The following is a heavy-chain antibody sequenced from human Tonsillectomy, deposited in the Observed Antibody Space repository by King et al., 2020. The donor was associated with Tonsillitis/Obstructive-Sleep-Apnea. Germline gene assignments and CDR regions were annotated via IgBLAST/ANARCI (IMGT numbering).Heavy chain of an antibody. J-gene: IGHJ2*01. CDR1: GFTFSSYE. Sequence: VQLVESGGGLVQPGGSLRLSCAASGFTFSSYEMNWVRQAPGKGLEWVSYISSSGSTIYYADSVKGRFTISRENAKNSLYLQMNSLRAEDTAVYYCAIDAVGVDVVVPGYYWYFDLWGRGTLVTVSS. D-gene: IGHD2-2*01. CDR2: ISSSGSTI. CDR3: AIDAVGVDVVVPGYYWYFDL. V-gene: IGHV3-48*03.